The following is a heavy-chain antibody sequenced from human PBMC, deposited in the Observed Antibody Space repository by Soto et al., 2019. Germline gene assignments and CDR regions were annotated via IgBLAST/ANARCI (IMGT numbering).Heavy chain of an antibody. CDR3: ARERTPRTGFDY. CDR2: SYYTGAT. CDR1: LGSITGYY. J-gene: IGHJ4*02. Sequence: ETLSLTCTVSLGSITGYYWSWIRQSPGKGLEWIGCSYYTGATNYNPSPKSRVTISVVTSKNQFSLTLSSATAADTAVYYCARERTPRTGFDYWGQGTLVTVSS. V-gene: IGHV4-59*01. D-gene: IGHD7-27*01.